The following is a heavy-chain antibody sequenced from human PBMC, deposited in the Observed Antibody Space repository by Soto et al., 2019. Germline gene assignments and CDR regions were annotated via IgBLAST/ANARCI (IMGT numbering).Heavy chain of an antibody. D-gene: IGHD2-2*01. CDR3: ARDPRGVVPAGENWFDH. CDR2: ISAYNGNT. CDR1: GYTFTSYG. Sequence: ASVKVSCKASGYTFTSYGISWVRQTPGQGLEWMGWISAYNGNTNYAQKLQGRVTMTTDTSTSTAYMELRSLRSDDTAVYYGARDPRGVVPAGENWFDHWGHGTLVTVSS. V-gene: IGHV1-18*04. J-gene: IGHJ5*02.